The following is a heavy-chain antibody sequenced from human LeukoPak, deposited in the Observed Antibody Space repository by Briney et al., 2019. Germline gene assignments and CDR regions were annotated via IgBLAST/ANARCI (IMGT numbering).Heavy chain of an antibody. CDR3: ARRTVTRDWYFDL. D-gene: IGHD4-17*01. Sequence: GGSLRLSCAASGFTFSSYSMNWVRQAPGKGLEWVSSISSSSSYIYYADSVKGRFTISRDNAKNSLYLQMNSLRAEDTAVYYCARRTVTRDWYFDLWGRGTLVTVSS. V-gene: IGHV3-21*04. CDR1: GFTFSSYS. CDR2: ISSSSSYI. J-gene: IGHJ2*01.